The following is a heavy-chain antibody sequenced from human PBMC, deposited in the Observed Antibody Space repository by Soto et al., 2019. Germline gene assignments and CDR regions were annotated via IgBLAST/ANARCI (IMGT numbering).Heavy chain of an antibody. Sequence: GATVKFACKASGYTVTSYCMGGMGQAPGKGLEWMGWISAYNGNTNYAQKLQGRVTMTTDTSTSTAYMELSSLRSDDTAVYYCARDSGSYLNWFDPWGQGTLVTVSS. J-gene: IGHJ5*02. D-gene: IGHD1-26*01. CDR2: ISAYNGNT. V-gene: IGHV1-18*01. CDR3: ARDSGSYLNWFDP. CDR1: GYTVTSYC.